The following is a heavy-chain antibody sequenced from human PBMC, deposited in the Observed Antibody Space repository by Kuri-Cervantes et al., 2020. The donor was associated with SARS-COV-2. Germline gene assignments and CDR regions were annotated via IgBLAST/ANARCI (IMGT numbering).Heavy chain of an antibody. CDR1: GFTFGDHA. J-gene: IGHJ4*02. CDR3: ARGGGYDFWSGFDY. Sequence: GESLKISCSASGFTFGDHAMSWFRQAPGKGLEWVGFIRSNSHGGAAESAASVKGRFTISRDDSKSIAYLQMNSLKTEDTAVYYCARGGGYDFWSGFDYWGQGTLVTVSS. CDR2: IRSNSHGGAA. V-gene: IGHV3-49*03. D-gene: IGHD3-3*01.